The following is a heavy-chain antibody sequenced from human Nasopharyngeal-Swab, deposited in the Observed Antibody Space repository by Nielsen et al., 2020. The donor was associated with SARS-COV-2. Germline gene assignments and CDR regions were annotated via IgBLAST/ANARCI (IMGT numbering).Heavy chain of an antibody. CDR1: GFTFSLYT. D-gene: IGHD6-13*01. CDR3: ARVNPYSSSWCRKGGAFDI. V-gene: IGHV3-21*01. CDR2: ISGSSSYI. J-gene: IGHJ3*02. Sequence: GESLKISCAASGFTFSLYTMNWVSQAPGKGLEWVSSISGSSSYIFYADSVKGRFTISRDNAKNSLYLQMNSLRAEDTAVYYCARVNPYSSSWCRKGGAFDIWGQGTMVTVSS.